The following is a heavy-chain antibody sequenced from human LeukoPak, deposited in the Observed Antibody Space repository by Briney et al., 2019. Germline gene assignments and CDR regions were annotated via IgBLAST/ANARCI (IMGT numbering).Heavy chain of an antibody. V-gene: IGHV3-11*01. CDR3: ARRVGATSDH. J-gene: IGHJ1*01. CDR1: GFSFSDCY. Sequence: GGSLRLSCAASGFSFSDCYMTWVRQAPGRGLEWVSYINGRSSNIYYADTVKGRFTISRDNSKNSLYLHMNSLRVDDTAVYYCARRVGATSDHWGQGSLVTVAS. D-gene: IGHD1-26*01. CDR2: INGRSSNI.